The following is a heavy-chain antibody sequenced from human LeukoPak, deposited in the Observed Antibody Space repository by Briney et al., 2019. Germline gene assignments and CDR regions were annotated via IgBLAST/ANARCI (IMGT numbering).Heavy chain of an antibody. CDR1: GGSITSSSYY. V-gene: IGHV4-39*07. CDR2: ISYSGST. J-gene: IGHJ4*02. CDR3: ARLYCGADCSIDY. Sequence: SETLSLTCTVSGGSITSSSYYWGWIRQPPGKGLEWIGSISYSGSTYYNPSLKSRVTKSVDTSKNQFSLKLIPVTAADTAVYYCARLYCGADCSIDYWGQGTLVTVSS. D-gene: IGHD2-21*02.